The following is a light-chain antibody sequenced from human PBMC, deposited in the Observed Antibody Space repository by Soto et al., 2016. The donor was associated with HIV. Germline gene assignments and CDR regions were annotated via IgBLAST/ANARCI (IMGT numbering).Light chain of an antibody. CDR3: QQYNTYPAH. CDR2: GVS. CDR1: QGINTY. J-gene: IGKJ4*01. V-gene: IGKV1-16*01. Sequence: DIQMTQSPSSLSASVGDSVTITCRASQGINTYIAWFQQKFGKAPKSLIYGVSSLQSGVPSRFSGSGSGTEFTLTISSLQPDDFATYFCQQYNTYPAHFGGGTKVEIK.